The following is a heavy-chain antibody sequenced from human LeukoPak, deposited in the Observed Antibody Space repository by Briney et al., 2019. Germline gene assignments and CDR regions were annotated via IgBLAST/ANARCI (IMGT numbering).Heavy chain of an antibody. D-gene: IGHD1-26*01. Sequence: ASVKVSCKASGGTFSTYDISWVRQAPGQGLEWMGWISAYNGNTNYAQKLQGRVTMTTDTSTSTAYMELRSLRSDDTAVYYCARGSLWELYFDYWGQGTLVTVSS. CDR1: GGTFSTYD. J-gene: IGHJ4*02. V-gene: IGHV1-18*01. CDR3: ARGSLWELYFDY. CDR2: ISAYNGNT.